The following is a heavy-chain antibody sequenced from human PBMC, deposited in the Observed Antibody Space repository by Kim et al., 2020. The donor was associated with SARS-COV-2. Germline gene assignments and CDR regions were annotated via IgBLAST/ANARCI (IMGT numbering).Heavy chain of an antibody. D-gene: IGHD6-13*01. CDR2: INPNSGGT. CDR1: GYTFTGYY. CDR3: ARGGDSSSWPYYYGMDV. V-gene: IGHV1-2*05. Sequence: ASVKVSCKASGYTFTGYYMHWVRQAPGQGLEWMGRINPNSGGTNYAQKFQGRVTMTRDTSISTAYMELSRLRPDDTVVYYCARGGDSSSWPYYYGMDVWGQGTTVTVSS. J-gene: IGHJ6*02.